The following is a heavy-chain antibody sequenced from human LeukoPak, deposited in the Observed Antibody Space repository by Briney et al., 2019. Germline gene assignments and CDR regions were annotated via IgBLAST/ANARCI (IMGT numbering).Heavy chain of an antibody. CDR3: ARDLVVVTGLRTRGSFDI. V-gene: IGHV1-46*01. J-gene: IGHJ3*02. CDR2: INPSGGTT. D-gene: IGHD2-21*02. CDR1: GYNFTSYC. Sequence: ASVKVSCKASGYNFTSYCMHWVRQAPGQGLEWMGIINPSGGTTSYAQKFQGRVTVTRDTSTSTVYMELSSLRSEDTAVYYCARDLVVVTGLRTRGSFDIWGQGTMVTVSS.